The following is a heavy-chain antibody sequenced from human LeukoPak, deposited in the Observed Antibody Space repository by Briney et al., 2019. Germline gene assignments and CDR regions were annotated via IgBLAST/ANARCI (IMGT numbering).Heavy chain of an antibody. D-gene: IGHD3-22*01. CDR1: GGCISSFN. CDR3: ARDMDNYYDSSGPGFYYMDV. J-gene: IGHJ6*03. CDR2: IYTSGSI. Sequence: PSETLSLTCTVPGGCISSFNWSWIWQPAGKGLEWIGRIYTSGSINYNPSLKSRVTMSVDTSKNQFSLDLSSVTAADTAVYYCARDMDNYYDSSGPGFYYMDVWGKGTTVTVSS. V-gene: IGHV4-4*07.